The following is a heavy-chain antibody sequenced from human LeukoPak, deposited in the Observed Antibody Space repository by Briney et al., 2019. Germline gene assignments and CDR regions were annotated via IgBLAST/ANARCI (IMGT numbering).Heavy chain of an antibody. J-gene: IGHJ4*02. Sequence: SETLSLTCTVSGGSIISYYWSWIRQPPGKGLEWMGYIDDSGSTNYNPSLKSRVTISVDTSKNQFSLKLSSVTAADTAVYYCARLGGYSYGYGYWGQGTLVTVSS. CDR3: ARLGGYSYGYGY. D-gene: IGHD5-18*01. V-gene: IGHV4-59*12. CDR1: GGSIISYY. CDR2: IDDSGST.